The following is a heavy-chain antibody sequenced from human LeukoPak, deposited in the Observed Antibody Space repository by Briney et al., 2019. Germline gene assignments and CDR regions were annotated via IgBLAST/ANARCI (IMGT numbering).Heavy chain of an antibody. D-gene: IGHD2-15*01. V-gene: IGHV3-9*03. CDR2: ISWNSGTI. CDR1: GFTFDDYA. J-gene: IGHJ4*02. Sequence: GRSLRLSCAASGFTFDDYAMHWVRQAPGKGLEWVSGISWNSGTIGYAGSVKGRFTISRDNAKNSLCLQMNSLRAEDMALYYCAKDVSLGYCSGGSCSAHFDHWGQGTLVTVSS. CDR3: AKDVSLGYCSGGSCSAHFDH.